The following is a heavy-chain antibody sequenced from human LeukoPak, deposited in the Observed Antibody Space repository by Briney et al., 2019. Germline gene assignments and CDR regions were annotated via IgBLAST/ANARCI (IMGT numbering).Heavy chain of an antibody. CDR3: ARGVHRVLDY. D-gene: IGHD1-14*01. J-gene: IGHJ4*02. Sequence: GSLRLSRAASGFTFSSYSMNWVRQAPGKGLEWIGEINHSGSTNYNPSLKSRVTISVDTSKNQFSLKLSSVTAADTAVYYCARGVHRVLDYWGQGTLVTVSS. CDR1: GFTFSSYS. CDR2: INHSGST. V-gene: IGHV4-34*01.